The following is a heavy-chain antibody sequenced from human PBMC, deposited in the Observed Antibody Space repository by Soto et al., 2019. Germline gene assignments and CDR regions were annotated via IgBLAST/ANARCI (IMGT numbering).Heavy chain of an antibody. V-gene: IGHV4-59*01. Sequence: PSETLSLTCTVSGGSIGGDSWSWIRQSPGKGLDFIGYIYHSGSTNYNPSLKSRVTISMDTSKNQFSLRLSSVTAADTAVYYSARAGIVQVSYAMDVWGQGTTVTVSS. CDR3: ARAGIVQVSYAMDV. D-gene: IGHD2-8*01. J-gene: IGHJ6*02. CDR2: IYHSGST. CDR1: GGSIGGDS.